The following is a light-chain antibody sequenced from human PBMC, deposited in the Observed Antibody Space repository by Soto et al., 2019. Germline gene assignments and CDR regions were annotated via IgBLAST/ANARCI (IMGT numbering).Light chain of an antibody. CDR2: GAS. CDR1: QSFSSSY. CDR3: QQYGSSPGT. J-gene: IGKJ1*01. Sequence: EIVLTQSPGTLSLSPGEGATLSCRASQSFSSSYLAWYQQKPGQAPRLLIYGASSRATGIPDRFSGSGSGTDLTLTISRLEPEDFAVYYCQQYGSSPGTFGQGTKVEIK. V-gene: IGKV3-20*01.